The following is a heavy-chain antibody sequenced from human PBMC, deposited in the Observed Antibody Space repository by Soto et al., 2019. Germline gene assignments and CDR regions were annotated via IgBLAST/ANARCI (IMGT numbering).Heavy chain of an antibody. CDR1: GFTFSSYS. Sequence: EVQLVESGGGLVKPGGSLRLSCAASGFTFSSYSMNWVRQAPGKGLEWVSSISSSSSYIYYADSVKGRFTISRDNAKNSLYLQMNSLRAEDTAVYYCGAGNLGYCSGGSCYGSYWGQGTLVTVSS. V-gene: IGHV3-21*01. CDR2: ISSSSSYI. D-gene: IGHD2-15*01. CDR3: GAGNLGYCSGGSCYGSY. J-gene: IGHJ4*02.